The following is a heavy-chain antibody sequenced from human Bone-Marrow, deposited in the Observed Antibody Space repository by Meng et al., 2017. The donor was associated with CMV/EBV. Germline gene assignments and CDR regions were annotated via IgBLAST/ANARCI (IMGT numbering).Heavy chain of an antibody. J-gene: IGHJ6*01. V-gene: IGHV4-39*07. CDR3: ARVYYYGSGPLGMDV. CDR1: GGSISSSSYY. D-gene: IGHD3-10*01. Sequence: SETLSLTCTVSGGSISSSSYYWGWIRQPPGKGLEWIGSIYYSGSTYYNPSLKSRVTISVDTSKNQFSLKLSSVTSADTAVYYCARVYYYGSGPLGMDVWGQGTTVTVSS. CDR2: IYYSGST.